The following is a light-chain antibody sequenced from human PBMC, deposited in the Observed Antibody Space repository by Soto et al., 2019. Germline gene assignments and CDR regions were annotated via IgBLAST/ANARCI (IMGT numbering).Light chain of an antibody. CDR2: AAS. Sequence: EIVLTQSPGTLSLSPGEGATLSFSSSQSLSINYLAWYQQKPGQAPRLLIYAASSRAAGLPDRFSGSGSGTDFTLTISRVEPEDFAVYYCQHYGSSPRTFGQGTKVDIK. CDR3: QHYGSSPRT. V-gene: IGKV3-20*01. J-gene: IGKJ1*01. CDR1: QSLSINY.